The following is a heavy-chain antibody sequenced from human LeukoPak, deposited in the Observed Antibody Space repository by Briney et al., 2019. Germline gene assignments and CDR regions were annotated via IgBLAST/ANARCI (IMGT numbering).Heavy chain of an antibody. Sequence: GGSLRLSCVTSGFNFRDYALHWVRQAPGKGLEWVSGINWNTDDIAYADSVKGRFTISRDNAKNSVYLQMNNLTTEDTALYFCARSFLIRITMIAAPFDYWGPGILVTVSS. CDR2: INWNTDDI. J-gene: IGHJ4*02. D-gene: IGHD3-22*01. CDR1: GFNFRDYA. V-gene: IGHV3-9*01. CDR3: ARSFLIRITMIAAPFDY.